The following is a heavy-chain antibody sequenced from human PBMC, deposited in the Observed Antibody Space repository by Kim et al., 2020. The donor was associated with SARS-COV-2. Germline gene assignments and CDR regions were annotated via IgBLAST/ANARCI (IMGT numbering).Heavy chain of an antibody. CDR3: ARGGYSGSYADAFDI. V-gene: IGHV4-34*01. Sequence: SETLSLTCAVYGGSFSGYYWSWIRQPPGKGLEWIGEINHSGSTNYNPSLKSRVTISVDTSKNQFSLKLSSVTAADTAVYYCARGGYSGSYADAFDIWGQGTMVTVSS. CDR1: GGSFSGYY. CDR2: INHSGST. J-gene: IGHJ3*02. D-gene: IGHD1-26*01.